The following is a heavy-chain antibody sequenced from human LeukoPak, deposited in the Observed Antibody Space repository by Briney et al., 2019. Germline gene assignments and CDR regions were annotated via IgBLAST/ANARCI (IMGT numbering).Heavy chain of an antibody. J-gene: IGHJ4*02. V-gene: IGHV1-2*02. D-gene: IGHD1-26*01. CDR2: INPNSGGT. Sequence: ASVKVSCKASGYTFTGYYMHWVRQAPGQGLEWRGWINPNSGGTNYAQKFQGRVTMTRDTSISTAYMELSRLRSDDTAVYYCARDLYNGSYYPFDYWGQGTLVTVSS. CDR3: ARDLYNGSYYPFDY. CDR1: GYTFTGYY.